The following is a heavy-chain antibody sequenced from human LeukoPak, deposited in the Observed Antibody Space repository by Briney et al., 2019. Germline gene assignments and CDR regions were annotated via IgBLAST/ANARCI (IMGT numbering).Heavy chain of an antibody. CDR2: ISYSGST. Sequence: ASVTLSLTCTVSGASTSSSYWSWIRQPPGRGLEWIGYISYSGSTYYDSSLNSRVTISIDTSKNQFSLRLSSVTAADTAIYYCGRDRTGWLQADYWGQGTLITVSS. D-gene: IGHD5-24*01. CDR3: GRDRTGWLQADY. J-gene: IGHJ4*02. CDR1: GASTSSSY. V-gene: IGHV4-59*01.